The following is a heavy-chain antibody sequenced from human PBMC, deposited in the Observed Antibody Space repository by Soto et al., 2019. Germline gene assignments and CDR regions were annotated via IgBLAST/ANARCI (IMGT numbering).Heavy chain of an antibody. Sequence: QLQESGPGLVKPSEPLSLTCTVSGVFISSGSYFGGWIRQPPGKGLEWIGSAHSSGGTYYNPSLKSRLTISVDKSKNNFSLRLNSVPAADTAVYYCEKLKGGATRDTDVASWGKGKLVTVSS. CDR1: GVFISSGSYF. D-gene: IGHD2-15*01. CDR3: EKLKGGATRDTDVAS. J-gene: IGHJ4*02. V-gene: IGHV4-39*02. CDR2: AHSSGGT.